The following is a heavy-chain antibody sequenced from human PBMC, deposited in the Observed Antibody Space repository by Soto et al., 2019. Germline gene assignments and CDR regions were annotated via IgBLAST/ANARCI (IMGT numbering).Heavy chain of an antibody. D-gene: IGHD2-15*01. CDR2: FHSGGGT. CDR3: VAKKGHCGDGNCPYFDY. V-gene: IGHV3-66*01. CDR1: GFTVGISY. Sequence: GGSLRLSCAASGFTVGISYMSWVRQAPGKGLEWVSLFHSGGGTYYADSVRRRFNISRDIYKNTLYLEMNSLTTEDTALYYSVAKKGHCGDGNCPYFDYWGQGTLVTVSS. J-gene: IGHJ4*02.